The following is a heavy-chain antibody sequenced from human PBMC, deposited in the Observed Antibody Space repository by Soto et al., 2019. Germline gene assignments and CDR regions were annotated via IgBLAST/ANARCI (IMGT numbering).Heavy chain of an antibody. V-gene: IGHV3-30*18. CDR1: GFTFSSYG. CDR2: ISYDGSNK. Sequence: QVQLVESGGGVVQPGRSLRLSCAASGFTFSSYGMHWVRQAPGKGLEWVAVISYDGSNKYYADSVKGRFTISRDNSKNTLYLQMNSLRAEDTAVYYCAKEKYCSTSSCPPNLDYWGQGTLVTVSS. CDR3: AKEKYCSTSSCPPNLDY. D-gene: IGHD2-2*01. J-gene: IGHJ4*02.